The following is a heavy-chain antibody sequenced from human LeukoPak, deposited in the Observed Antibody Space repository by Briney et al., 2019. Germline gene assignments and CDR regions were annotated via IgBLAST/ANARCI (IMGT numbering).Heavy chain of an antibody. Sequence: ASVKVSCKASGYSFNDYYLHWVRQAPGQGLEWMGCIDPDTGGTKFPQKFQGGVTMTRDTSVSTAYMELSSLRSDDTAVYYCAREYYDSSGLKYAFDIWGQGTTVTVSS. CDR1: GYSFNDYY. V-gene: IGHV1-2*02. D-gene: IGHD3-22*01. CDR3: AREYYDSSGLKYAFDI. CDR2: IDPDTGGT. J-gene: IGHJ3*02.